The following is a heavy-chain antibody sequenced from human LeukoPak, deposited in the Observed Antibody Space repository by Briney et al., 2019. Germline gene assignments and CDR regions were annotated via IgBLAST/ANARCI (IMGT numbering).Heavy chain of an antibody. CDR3: ARHSARGSNALEIAY. Sequence: TSETLSLTCTVSGGSISSSIYFWGWIRQPPGKGPEWLGSVYYSGTTYRNPSLKSRVTISVDTTKNQFSLKLSSVTAADTAVYYRARHSARGSNALEIAYWGQGTLVTVSS. CDR1: GGSISSSIYF. V-gene: IGHV4-39*01. J-gene: IGHJ4*02. CDR2: VYYSGTT. D-gene: IGHD6-13*01.